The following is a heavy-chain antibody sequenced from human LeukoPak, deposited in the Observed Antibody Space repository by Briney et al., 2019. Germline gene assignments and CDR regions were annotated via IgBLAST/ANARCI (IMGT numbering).Heavy chain of an antibody. CDR2: ISGSGGST. CDR3: ARQAYYDFWSGYSGNLDY. Sequence: GGSLRLSCAASGFTISSYAMSWVRQAPGKGLEWVSAISGSGGSTYYADSVKGRFTISRDNSKNTLYLQMNSLRAEDTAVYYCARQAYYDFWSGYSGNLDYWGQGTLVTVSS. CDR1: GFTISSYA. D-gene: IGHD3-3*01. J-gene: IGHJ4*02. V-gene: IGHV3-23*01.